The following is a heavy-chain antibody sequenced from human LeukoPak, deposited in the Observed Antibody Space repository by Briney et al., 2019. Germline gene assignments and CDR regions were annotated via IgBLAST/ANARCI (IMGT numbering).Heavy chain of an antibody. Sequence: ASVKVSCKASGYXFTSYYIHWVRQAPGQGLEWMGWIRTSNGNTDYAQKLQGRVTMTTDTATSTAYMELRSLRSDDTAVYYCARTCISSSCYFIYWGQGTLVTVSS. D-gene: IGHD2-2*01. V-gene: IGHV1-18*04. CDR3: ARTCISSSCYFIY. CDR2: IRTSNGNT. CDR1: GYXFTSYY. J-gene: IGHJ4*02.